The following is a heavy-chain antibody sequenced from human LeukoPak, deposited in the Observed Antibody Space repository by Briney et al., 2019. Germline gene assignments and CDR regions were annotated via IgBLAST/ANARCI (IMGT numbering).Heavy chain of an antibody. J-gene: IGHJ3*02. Sequence: SVKVSCKASGGTFSSYAISWVRQAPGQGREWMGRIIPIFGIANYAQKFQGRVTITADKSTSTAYMELSSLRSEDTAVYYCARDQWSYYDSQPQRNAAFDIWGQGTMVTVSS. CDR3: ARDQWSYYDSQPQRNAAFDI. CDR2: IIPIFGIA. D-gene: IGHD3-22*01. V-gene: IGHV1-69*04. CDR1: GGTFSSYA.